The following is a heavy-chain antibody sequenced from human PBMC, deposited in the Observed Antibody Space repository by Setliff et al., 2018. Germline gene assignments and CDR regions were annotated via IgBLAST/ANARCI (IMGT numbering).Heavy chain of an antibody. CDR2: INPSGTT. CDR1: GGPFSDYY. V-gene: IGHV4-34*01. J-gene: IGHJ3*02. Sequence: PSETLSLTCTFYGGPFSDYYWGWVRQTPGKGLEWIAEINPSGTTNYIPSLKSRLTISVDTSKRQFSLKLISMTAADTAVYYCATPGRDDLDSPFEPFDIWGQGTMVTVSS. D-gene: IGHD3-3*01. CDR3: ATPGRDDLDSPFEPFDI.